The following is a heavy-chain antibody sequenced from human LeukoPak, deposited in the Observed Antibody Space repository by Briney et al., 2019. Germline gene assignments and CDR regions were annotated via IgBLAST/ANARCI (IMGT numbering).Heavy chain of an antibody. V-gene: IGHV4-34*09. CDR2: INHSGST. Sequence: KASETLSLTCAVYGGSFSGYYWSWIRQPPGKGLEWIGEINHSGSTNYNPSLKSRVTISVDTSKNQFSLKLSSVTAADTAVYYCASGSGSYYNPDYWGQGTLVTVSS. J-gene: IGHJ4*02. CDR3: ASGSGSYYNPDY. CDR1: GGSFSGYY. D-gene: IGHD3-10*01.